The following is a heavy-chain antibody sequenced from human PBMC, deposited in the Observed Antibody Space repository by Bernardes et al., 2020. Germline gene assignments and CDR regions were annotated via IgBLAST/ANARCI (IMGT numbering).Heavy chain of an antibody. V-gene: IGHV4-30-4*01. J-gene: IGHJ4*02. CDR2: IYYSGST. Sequence: SETLSLTCTVSGGSISSGDYYWSWIRQPPGKGLEWIGYIYYSGSTYYNPSLKSRVTISVDTSKNQFSLKLSSVTAADTAVYYCARDLGDYDGRYYFDYWGQGTLVTVSS. CDR1: GGSISSGDYY. CDR3: ARDLGDYDGRYYFDY. D-gene: IGHD4-17*01.